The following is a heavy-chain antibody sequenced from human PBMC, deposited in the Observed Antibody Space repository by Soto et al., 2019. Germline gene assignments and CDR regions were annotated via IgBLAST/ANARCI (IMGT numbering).Heavy chain of an antibody. J-gene: IGHJ4*02. Sequence: GGSLRLSCAASGFTFSSYSMNWVRQAPGKGLEWVSSISSSSSYIYYADSGKGRFTISRENAKNSLYLQMNSLRAEDTAVYYCARGVSSGYVYFDYWGQGTLVTVSS. D-gene: IGHD5-12*01. V-gene: IGHV3-21*01. CDR2: ISSSSSYI. CDR1: GFTFSSYS. CDR3: ARGVSSGYVYFDY.